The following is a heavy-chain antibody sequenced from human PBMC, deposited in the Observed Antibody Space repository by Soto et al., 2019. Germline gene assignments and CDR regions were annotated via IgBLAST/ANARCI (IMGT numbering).Heavy chain of an antibody. CDR1: SGSISTGNW. CDR2: IYYTGAT. V-gene: IGHV4-4*02. J-gene: IGHJ4*02. Sequence: QVELQESGPRLVKSSGTLSLTCEVSSGSISTGNWWSWVRQPLGKGLEWIGEIYYTGATNYNPSLKTRVTITIHKPKDQFSLILTSAPAADTADYYCARVFSSGSGWMYYFDFWGQGIMVSVSS. D-gene: IGHD6-25*01. CDR3: ARVFSSGSGWMYYFDF.